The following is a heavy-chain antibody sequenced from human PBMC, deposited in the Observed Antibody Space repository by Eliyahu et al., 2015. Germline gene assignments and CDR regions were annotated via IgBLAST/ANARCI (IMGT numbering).Heavy chain of an antibody. D-gene: IGHD2-21*01. Sequence: EVQLVESGGGLVQPGGSLRLSCAASGFDFNTYWMDWVRQAPGKGLFWVSDINTDGRTTRYGDSVKGRFTISRDNAKNMVYLQMSSLRVDDTAVYYCVRGIKVGGAGIDYWGQGTLVTVSS. V-gene: IGHV3-74*01. CDR2: INTDGRTT. CDR1: GFDFNTYW. J-gene: IGHJ4*02. CDR3: VRGIKVGGAGIDY.